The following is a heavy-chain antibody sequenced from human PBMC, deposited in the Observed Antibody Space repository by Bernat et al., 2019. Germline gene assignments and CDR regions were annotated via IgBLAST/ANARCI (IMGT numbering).Heavy chain of an antibody. CDR2: IYYSGST. D-gene: IGHD2-21*01. CDR3: ARGNGDSDY. CDR1: GGSISSYY. V-gene: IGHV4-59*01. J-gene: IGHJ4*02. Sequence: QVQLQESGPGLVKPSETLSLTCTVSGGSISSYYWSWIRQPPGKGLEWIGYIYYSGSTNYNPSLKSRVTISVDTSKNQFSLKLSSVTAADTAVYYCARGNGDSDYWGQGTLVTVSS.